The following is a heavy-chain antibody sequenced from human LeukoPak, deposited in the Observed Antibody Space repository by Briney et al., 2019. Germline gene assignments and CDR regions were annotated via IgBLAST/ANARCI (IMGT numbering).Heavy chain of an antibody. CDR1: GFSFSSYN. CDR3: ARPRDYDILTGSLY. V-gene: IGHV3-21*01. Sequence: GGSLRLSCAASGFSFSSYNMNWVRQAPGEGLEWVSFISSSGSYIYYADSVKGRFTISRDNAKNSLYLQMNSLRAEDTAVYYCARPRDYDILTGSLYWGQGTLVTVSS. D-gene: IGHD3-9*01. CDR2: ISSSGSYI. J-gene: IGHJ4*02.